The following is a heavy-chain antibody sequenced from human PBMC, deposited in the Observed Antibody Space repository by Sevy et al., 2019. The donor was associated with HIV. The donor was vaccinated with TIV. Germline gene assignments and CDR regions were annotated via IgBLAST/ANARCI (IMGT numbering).Heavy chain of an antibody. V-gene: IGHV3-15*01. J-gene: IGHJ4*02. CDR2: VRSKGDGGTE. CDR3: TTEGAD. CDR1: GFIFSDAW. Sequence: GGSLRLSCAASGFIFSDAWLSWVRQGPGKGLEWVGRVRSKGDGGTEEYATPVKGRFIIARDDSKNMLYLQMNNLKIEDTGVYYCTTEGADWGQGTRVTVS.